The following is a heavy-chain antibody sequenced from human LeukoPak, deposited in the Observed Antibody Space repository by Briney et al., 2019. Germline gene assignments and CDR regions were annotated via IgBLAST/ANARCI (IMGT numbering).Heavy chain of an antibody. CDR2: INDDGSLT. D-gene: IGHD5-24*01. CDR1: GFTFRSLA. Sequence: SGGSLRLSCSAAGFTFRSLAMHWVRQAPGKGLEYVSTINDDGSLTYYADSVKGRFTISRDNSKNTVYLQMNNLRPDDSAVYHCLKGGWATIGPPKDWGQGTQVSVSS. CDR3: LKGGWATIGPPKD. J-gene: IGHJ4*02. V-gene: IGHV3-64D*08.